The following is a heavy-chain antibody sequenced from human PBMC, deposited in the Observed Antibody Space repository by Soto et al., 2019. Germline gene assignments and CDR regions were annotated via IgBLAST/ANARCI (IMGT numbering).Heavy chain of an antibody. Sequence: QVQLVQSGPEVKKPGASVTVSCKTSGYTVTDHGIDWVRQAPGQGLEWVVWVSSYNGNTNYAYNLKDRVIMTTDASTSTAYMELRGLRSDDTAVYYCAREVEGSYSPADFWGQGTPVTVSS. J-gene: IGHJ4*02. D-gene: IGHD3-10*01. V-gene: IGHV1-18*01. CDR3: AREVEGSYSPADF. CDR1: GYTVTDHG. CDR2: VSSYNGNT.